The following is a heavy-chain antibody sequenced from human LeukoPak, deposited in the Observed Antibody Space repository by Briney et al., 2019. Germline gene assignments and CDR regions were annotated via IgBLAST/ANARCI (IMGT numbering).Heavy chain of an antibody. CDR2: INTDGSTT. Sequence: GGPLRLSCAASGFTFSSYWMHWVRRAPGKGLVWVSRINTDGSTTTYADSVKGRFTISRDNAKNTLYLQMNSLRAEDTAVYYCARPSGSYPWFDPWGQGTLVTVSS. CDR3: ARPSGSYPWFDP. CDR1: GFTFSSYW. J-gene: IGHJ5*02. V-gene: IGHV3-74*01. D-gene: IGHD1-26*01.